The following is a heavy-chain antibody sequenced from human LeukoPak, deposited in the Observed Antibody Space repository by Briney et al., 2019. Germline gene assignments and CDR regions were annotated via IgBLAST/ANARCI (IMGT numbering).Heavy chain of an antibody. Sequence: RASVKVSCKASGYTFTGYYMHWVRQAPGQGLKWMGWINPNSGGTNYAQKFQGRVTMTRDTSISTAYMELSRLRSDDTAVYYCARAATDHPFDYWGQGTLVTVSS. CDR2: INPNSGGT. J-gene: IGHJ4*02. CDR1: GYTFTGYY. V-gene: IGHV1-2*02. D-gene: IGHD1-14*01. CDR3: ARAATDHPFDY.